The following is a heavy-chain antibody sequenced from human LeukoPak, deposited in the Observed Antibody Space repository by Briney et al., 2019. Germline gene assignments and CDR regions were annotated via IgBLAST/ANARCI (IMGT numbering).Heavy chain of an antibody. Sequence: ASVKVSCKASGYTFTSYYMHWVRQAPGQGLEWMGIINPSGGSTSYAQKFQGRVTMTRDTSTSTVYMDLSSLRSEDTAVYYCARDGELAGSGSYFDYWGQGTLVTVSS. CDR2: INPSGGST. V-gene: IGHV1-46*01. D-gene: IGHD1-26*01. CDR3: ARDGELAGSGSYFDY. J-gene: IGHJ4*02. CDR1: GYTFTSYY.